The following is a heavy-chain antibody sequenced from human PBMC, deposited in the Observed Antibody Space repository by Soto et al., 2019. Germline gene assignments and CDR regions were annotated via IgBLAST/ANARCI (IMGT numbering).Heavy chain of an antibody. J-gene: IGHJ4*02. CDR3: ARDSSDYHSYDSSGYSPNFDY. Sequence: QVQLQESGPGLVKPSGTLSLTCAVSGGSISSSNLWGWARQPPGKGLSRIGEIYHRWSTNYNPSLTSRVTISVDKSKTQFSLKLSSVTAAETSVYYCARDSSDYHSYDSSGYSPNFDYWGQGTLDTVFS. CDR1: GGSISSSNL. V-gene: IGHV4-4*02. CDR2: IYHRWST. D-gene: IGHD3-22*01.